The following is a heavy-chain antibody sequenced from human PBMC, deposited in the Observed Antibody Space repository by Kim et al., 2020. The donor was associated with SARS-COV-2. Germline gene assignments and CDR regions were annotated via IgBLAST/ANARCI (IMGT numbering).Heavy chain of an antibody. Sequence: SETLSLTCTVSGCAISGYYWSWIRQPPGKGLEWIGYIYYSGTNYNPSLKSRVTISVDTSENQFSLKLTSVTAADTAVYYCARGDAFRYWGLGALVTVSS. D-gene: IGHD2-21*02. CDR2: IYYSGT. CDR3: ARGDAFRY. J-gene: IGHJ4*02. CDR1: GCAISGYY. V-gene: IGHV4-59*01.